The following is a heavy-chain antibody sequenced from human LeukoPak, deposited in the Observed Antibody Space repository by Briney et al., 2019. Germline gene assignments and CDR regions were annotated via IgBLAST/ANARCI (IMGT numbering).Heavy chain of an antibody. CDR2: IYPGDSDT. Sequence: GESLKISCKGSGYSFTSYWIGWVRQMPGKGLEWMGIIYPGDSDTRYSPSFQGQVTISADKSISTAYLQWSSLKASDTAMYYCARCNYDILTGYPGWFDPWGQGTLVTVSS. D-gene: IGHD3-9*01. CDR1: GYSFTSYW. CDR3: ARCNYDILTGYPGWFDP. V-gene: IGHV5-51*01. J-gene: IGHJ5*02.